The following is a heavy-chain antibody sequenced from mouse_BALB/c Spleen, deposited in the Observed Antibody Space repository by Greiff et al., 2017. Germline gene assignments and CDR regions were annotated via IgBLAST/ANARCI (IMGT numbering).Heavy chain of an antibody. J-gene: IGHJ3*01. CDR1: GFNIKDTY. D-gene: IGHD3-2*01. CDR3: APPADSSGPWFAY. Sequence: EVQLQQSGAELVKPGASVKLSCTASGFNIKDTYMHWVKQSPEQGLEWIGRIDPANGNTKYDPKFQGKATITADTSSNTAYLQLSSLTSEDTAVYYCAPPADSSGPWFAYWGQGTLVTVSA. CDR2: IDPANGNT. V-gene: IGHV14-3*02.